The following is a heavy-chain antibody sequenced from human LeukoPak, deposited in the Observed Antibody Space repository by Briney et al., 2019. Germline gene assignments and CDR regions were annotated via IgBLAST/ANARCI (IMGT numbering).Heavy chain of an antibody. J-gene: IGHJ4*02. V-gene: IGHV3-30*02. CDR3: AKDNWLPSSPAVAGLGD. Sequence: GGSLRLSCAASGFTFSSYGMHWVRQAPGKGLEWVAFIRYDGSNKYYADSVKGRFTISRDNSRNTLYLQMNSLTVEGTAVYYCAKDNWLPSSPAVAGLGDWNQGTLVTVSS. CDR1: GFTFSSYG. D-gene: IGHD6-19*01. CDR2: IRYDGSNK.